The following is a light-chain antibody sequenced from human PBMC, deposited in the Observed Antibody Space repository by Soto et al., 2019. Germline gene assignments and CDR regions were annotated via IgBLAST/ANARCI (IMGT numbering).Light chain of an antibody. CDR3: QQDNNWPPIT. V-gene: IGKV3-15*01. CDR1: QSVSSN. J-gene: IGKJ5*01. CDR2: GAS. Sequence: EIVMTQSPATLSVSPGERATLSCRASQSVSSNLAWYQQKPGQAPRLLIYGASTRATGIPARSSGSGSGTEFTLTISSLQSEDFAVYYCQQDNNWPPITFGQGTRLEIK.